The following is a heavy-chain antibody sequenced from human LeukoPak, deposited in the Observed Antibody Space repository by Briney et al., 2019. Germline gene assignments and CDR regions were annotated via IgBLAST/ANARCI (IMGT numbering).Heavy chain of an antibody. V-gene: IGHV1-18*01. CDR3: ARDLFLYSYGYGLLNF. J-gene: IGHJ4*02. CDR1: GYTFTSYD. Sequence: ASVKVSYKASGYTFTSYDINWVRQAPGQGLEWMGWISAYNGKTNYAQKLQDRVTMTTDTSTSTAYMELRSLRSDDTAVYYCARDLFLYSYGYGLLNFWGQGTLVTVSS. CDR2: ISAYNGKT. D-gene: IGHD5-18*01.